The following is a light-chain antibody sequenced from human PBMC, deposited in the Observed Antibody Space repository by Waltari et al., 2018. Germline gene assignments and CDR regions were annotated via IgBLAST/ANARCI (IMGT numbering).Light chain of an antibody. V-gene: IGKV3-20*01. CDR2: SAS. Sequence: EIVLTQSPGTLSLSPGERATLSCGASQTVARNYLAWYQQKPGQAPRLLIHSASSRAPGIPDRFSGSGSGTDFTLTISRLEPEDFAVYHCQQYATSPLTFGGGTKEEIK. CDR3: QQYATSPLT. CDR1: QTVARNY. J-gene: IGKJ4*01.